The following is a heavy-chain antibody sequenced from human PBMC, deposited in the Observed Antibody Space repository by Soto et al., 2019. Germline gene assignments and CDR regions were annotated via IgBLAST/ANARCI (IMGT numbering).Heavy chain of an antibody. Sequence: ASVKVSCKASGYTFTGYYMHWVRQAPGQGLEWMGWINPNSGGTNYAQKFQGWVTMTRDTSISTAYMELSRLRSDGTAVYYCARVDFWSGYYSFVYWGQGTLVTVSS. CDR3: ARVDFWSGYYSFVY. CDR2: INPNSGGT. J-gene: IGHJ4*02. V-gene: IGHV1-2*04. CDR1: GYTFTGYY. D-gene: IGHD3-3*01.